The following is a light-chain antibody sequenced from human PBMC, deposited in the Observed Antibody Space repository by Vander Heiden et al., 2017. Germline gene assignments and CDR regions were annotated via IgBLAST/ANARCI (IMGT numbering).Light chain of an antibody. Sequence: EIVLTQSPATLSLSPGERATLSCRASQSVSSYLAWYQQKPGQAPRLLIYDASNRATGIPARFSGSGSGTDFTLTISSLEPEDFAVYYCQQRSNWPPALTLGGGTKERSN. CDR2: DAS. CDR1: QSVSSY. V-gene: IGKV3-11*01. CDR3: QQRSNWPPALT. J-gene: IGKJ4*01.